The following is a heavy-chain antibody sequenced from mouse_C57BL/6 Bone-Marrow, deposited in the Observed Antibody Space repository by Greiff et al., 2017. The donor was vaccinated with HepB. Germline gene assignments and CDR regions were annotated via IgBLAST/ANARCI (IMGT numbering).Heavy chain of an antibody. CDR3: ARDDYSNYDWFAY. D-gene: IGHD2-5*01. V-gene: IGHV5-4*01. CDR2: ISDGGSYT. J-gene: IGHJ3*01. Sequence: EVQVVESGGGLVKPGGSLKLSCAASGFTFSSYAMSWVRQTPEKRLEWVATISDGGSYTYYPDNVKGRFTISRDNAKNNLYLQMSHLKSEDTAMYYCARDDYSNYDWFAYWGQGTLVTVSA. CDR1: GFTFSSYA.